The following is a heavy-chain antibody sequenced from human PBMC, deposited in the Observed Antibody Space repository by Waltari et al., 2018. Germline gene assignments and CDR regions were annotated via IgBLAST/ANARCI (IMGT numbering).Heavy chain of an antibody. V-gene: IGHV3-23*01. CDR2: ISGSGGST. CDR3: AKGHCSGGSCYSGVNWFDP. D-gene: IGHD2-15*01. Sequence: EVQLLESGGGLVQPGGSLRLSCAASGFTFSSYAMSWVRQAPGKGLEWVSAISGSGGSTNYADSVKGRFTISRDNSKNTLYLQMNSLRAEDTAVYYCAKGHCSGGSCYSGVNWFDPWGQGTLVTVSS. CDR1: GFTFSSYA. J-gene: IGHJ5*02.